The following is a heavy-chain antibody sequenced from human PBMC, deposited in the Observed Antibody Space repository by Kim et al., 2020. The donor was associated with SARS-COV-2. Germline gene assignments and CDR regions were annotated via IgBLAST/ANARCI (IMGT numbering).Heavy chain of an antibody. V-gene: IGHV3-15*06. D-gene: IGHD2-2*01. CDR2: GETT. CDR3: TTEHQLTT. J-gene: IGHJ5*01. Sequence: GETTNYGASVNGRFTISRENSNTTLYLQMNSLKTEDTAVYYCTTEHQLTTWGRGTLVTVSS.